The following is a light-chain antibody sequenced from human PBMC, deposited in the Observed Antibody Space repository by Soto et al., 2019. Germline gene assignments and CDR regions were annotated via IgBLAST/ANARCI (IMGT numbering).Light chain of an antibody. V-gene: IGKV1-5*03. CDR1: QSISSW. J-gene: IGKJ5*01. Sequence: DIQMTQSPSTLSASVGDRVTITCRASQSISSWLAWYQQKPGKAPKLLIYKASSLESAIPSSFSGSGSRTEFTLTISSLQPDDFSPYYSQQYYSYPITFGQWTRLEIK. CDR2: KAS. CDR3: QQYYSYPIT.